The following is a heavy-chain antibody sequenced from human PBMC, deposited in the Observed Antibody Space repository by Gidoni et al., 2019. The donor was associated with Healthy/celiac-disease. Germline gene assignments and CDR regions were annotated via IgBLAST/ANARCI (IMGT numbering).Heavy chain of an antibody. CDR1: GYPFTSYY. CDR2: INPRGGST. D-gene: IGHD3-10*01. Sequence: QVQLVQSGAEVKQPGASVKVSCTASGYPFTSYYMHWVRQAPGQGLVWLGIINPRGGSTSYAQKFQGRVTMTRDTSTSTVYMELSSLRSEDTAVYYCARDRGSRVSSDYWGQGTLVTVSS. CDR3: ARDRGSRVSSDY. V-gene: IGHV1-46*01. J-gene: IGHJ4*02.